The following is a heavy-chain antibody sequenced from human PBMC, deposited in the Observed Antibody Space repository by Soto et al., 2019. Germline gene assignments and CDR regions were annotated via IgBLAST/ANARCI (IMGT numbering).Heavy chain of an antibody. V-gene: IGHV3-21*01. J-gene: IGHJ5*01. Sequence: PGGSLRLSCAASGFTFGYYWMSWVRQAPGKGLEWVSSISSSTSYVYYADSVKGRFSVSRDNAKKILYLEMYALRSEDTAVYYCARDPSEGRVGNWFESWGQGTLVTVSS. CDR1: GFTFGYYW. CDR3: ARDPSEGRVGNWFES. CDR2: ISSSTSYV. D-gene: IGHD2-2*01.